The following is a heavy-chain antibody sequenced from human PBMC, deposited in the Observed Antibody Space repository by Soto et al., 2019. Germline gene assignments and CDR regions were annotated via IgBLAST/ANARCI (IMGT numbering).Heavy chain of an antibody. CDR3: ASGVSFVVVPAAIGFDY. V-gene: IGHV3-48*01. D-gene: IGHD2-2*02. CDR1: GFTFSSYS. CDR2: ISSSSSTI. J-gene: IGHJ4*02. Sequence: GGSLRLSCAASGFTFSSYSMNWVRQAPGKEQERVSYISSSSSTIYYADSVKGRFTISRDNAKNSLYLQMNSLRAEDTAVYFCASGVSFVVVPAAIGFDYWGQGTLVTVSS.